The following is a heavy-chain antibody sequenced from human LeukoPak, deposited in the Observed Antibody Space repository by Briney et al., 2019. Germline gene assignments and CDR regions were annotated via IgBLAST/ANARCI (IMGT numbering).Heavy chain of an antibody. CDR1: GFTFSNAW. V-gene: IGHV3-15*01. CDR3: TKFDYAAFEY. CDR2: VKSKTNGGTT. Sequence: GGSLRLSCAASGFTFSNAWMSWVRQAPGKGLEWVGRVKSKTNGGTTDYAAPVKGRFTISRDDSKNTLYLQMNSLKTEDTAVYYCTKFDYAAFEYWGQGALVTVSS. D-gene: IGHD4-17*01. J-gene: IGHJ4*02.